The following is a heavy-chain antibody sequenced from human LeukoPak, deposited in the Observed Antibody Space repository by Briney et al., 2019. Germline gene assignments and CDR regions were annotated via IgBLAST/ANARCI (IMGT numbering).Heavy chain of an antibody. D-gene: IGHD4-11*01. CDR1: GGSISSSSYY. V-gene: IGHV4-39*07. Sequence: SETLSLTCTVSGGSISSSSYYWGWIRQPPGKGLEWIGSIYYSGSTYYNPSLKSRVTISVDTSKNQFSLKLSSVTAADTAVYYCARDGMTTVTPFDLWGRGTLVTVSS. CDR2: IYYSGST. CDR3: ARDGMTTVTPFDL. J-gene: IGHJ2*01.